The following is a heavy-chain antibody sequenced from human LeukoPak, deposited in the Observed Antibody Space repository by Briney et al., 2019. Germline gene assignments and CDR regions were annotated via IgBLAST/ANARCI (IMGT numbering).Heavy chain of an antibody. Sequence: SETLSLTCAVYGGSFSGYYWRWIRQPPGKGLEWIGEINHSESTNYNPSLKSRVTISVDTSKHQFSLKLSSVTVADTAVYYCAGPSTVADVFDIWGQGTMVTVSS. D-gene: IGHD4-11*01. V-gene: IGHV4-34*01. J-gene: IGHJ3*02. CDR2: INHSEST. CDR1: GGSFSGYY. CDR3: AGPSTVADVFDI.